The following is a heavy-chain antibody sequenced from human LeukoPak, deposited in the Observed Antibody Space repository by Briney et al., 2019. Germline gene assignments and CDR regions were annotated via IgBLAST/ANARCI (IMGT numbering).Heavy chain of an antibody. D-gene: IGHD6-13*01. Sequence: GGSLRLSCAASGFTFSSYGMHWVRQAPGKGLEWVACIRYDGRNKYYADSVKGRFTISRDNSKNTLHLQMNSLRAEDTAVYYCAKEISDYSSSWEPVDYWGQGTLVTVSS. CDR1: GFTFSSYG. CDR3: AKEISDYSSSWEPVDY. CDR2: IRYDGRNK. J-gene: IGHJ4*02. V-gene: IGHV3-30*02.